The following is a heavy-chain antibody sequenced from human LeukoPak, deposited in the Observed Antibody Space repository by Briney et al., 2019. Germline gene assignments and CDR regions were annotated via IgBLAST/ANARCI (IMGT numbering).Heavy chain of an antibody. V-gene: IGHV4-34*01. Sequence: SETLSLTCAVYGVSFSGYYWSWIRQPPGKGLEWIGEINHSGSTNYNPSLKSRVTISVDTSKNQFSLKLSSVTAADTAVYYCAREAGYFDYWGQGTLVTVSS. D-gene: IGHD6-19*01. CDR3: AREAGYFDY. CDR2: INHSGST. J-gene: IGHJ4*02. CDR1: GVSFSGYY.